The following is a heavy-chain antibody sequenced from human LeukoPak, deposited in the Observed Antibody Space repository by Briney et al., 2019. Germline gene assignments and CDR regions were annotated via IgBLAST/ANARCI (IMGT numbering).Heavy chain of an antibody. J-gene: IGHJ4*02. CDR1: GFTFSSYG. CDR2: ISGSGGST. V-gene: IGHV3-23*01. Sequence: GSLRLSCAASGFTFSSYGMSWVRQAPGKGLEWVSAISGSGGSTYYADSVKGRFTISRDNSKNTLYLQMNSLRAEDTALYYCAKDINWASFESWGQGTLVTVPS. D-gene: IGHD7-27*01. CDR3: AKDINWASFES.